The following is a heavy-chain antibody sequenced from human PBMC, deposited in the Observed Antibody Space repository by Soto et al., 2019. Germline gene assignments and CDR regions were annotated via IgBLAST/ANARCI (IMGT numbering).Heavy chain of an antibody. CDR2: ISGSGGGT. V-gene: IGHV3-23*01. D-gene: IGHD4-4*01. CDR1: GFTFSSYA. Sequence: GGSLRLSCAASGFTFSSYAMSWVRQAPGKGLEWVSAISGSGGGTYYADSVKGRFTISRDNSKNTLYLQMNSLRAEDTAVYYCAKHLSLQSIAGYYYGMDVWGQGTTVTVSS. CDR3: AKHLSLQSIAGYYYGMDV. J-gene: IGHJ6*02.